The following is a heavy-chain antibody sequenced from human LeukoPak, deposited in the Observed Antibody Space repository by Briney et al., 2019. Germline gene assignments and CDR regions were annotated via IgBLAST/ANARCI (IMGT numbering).Heavy chain of an antibody. V-gene: IGHV3-23*01. D-gene: IGHD3-22*01. CDR1: GFTFSSYA. Sequence: GGSLRLSCAASGFTFSSYAMGWVRQAPGKGLEWVSAISGSGGSTYYADSVKGRFTISRDNSKNTLYLQMNSLRAEDTAVYYCAKSQWYDSSGYYPLFDYWGQGTLVTVSS. CDR2: ISGSGGST. J-gene: IGHJ4*02. CDR3: AKSQWYDSSGYYPLFDY.